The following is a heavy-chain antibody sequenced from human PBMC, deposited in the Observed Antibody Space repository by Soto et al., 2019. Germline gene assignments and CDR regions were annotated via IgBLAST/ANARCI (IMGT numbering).Heavy chain of an antibody. J-gene: IGHJ3*02. D-gene: IGHD3-22*01. CDR3: ARGLDYDSSGYYFGAFDT. V-gene: IGHV4-34*01. Sequence: SETLSLTCRVYGGSFSDYSWGWIRQPPGKGLEWIGEINHSGSTNYNPSLKSRVTISVDTSKNQFSLRLSSVTAADRAVYYCARGLDYDSSGYYFGAFDTWGQEKMVTVSS. CDR2: INHSGST. CDR1: GGSFSDYS.